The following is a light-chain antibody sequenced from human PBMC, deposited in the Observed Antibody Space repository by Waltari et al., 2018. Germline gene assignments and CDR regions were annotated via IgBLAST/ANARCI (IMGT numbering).Light chain of an antibody. CDR2: DAS. V-gene: IGKV3-15*01. CDR1: QSVNSN. Sequence: DTVMAQSPATLSVSPGERATLSCRASQSVNSNLAWFQHKPGQAPRLLIYDASTRATDIPARFSGSGSGTEFTLTIGSLQTEDFAVYYCQQYNNWPRTFGQGTKLEI. J-gene: IGKJ2*01. CDR3: QQYNNWPRT.